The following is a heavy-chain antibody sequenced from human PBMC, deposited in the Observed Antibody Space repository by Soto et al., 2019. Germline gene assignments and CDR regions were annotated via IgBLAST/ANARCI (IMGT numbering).Heavy chain of an antibody. CDR3: ARDQRWHDVVWWLGP. Sequence: ASVKVSCKAIGYSFTSHYMHWVRQAPGQGLEWMGTIYPGGVNIGYAQKFKGRVTMTKDTSTSTVYMELNSLTSEDTAVYYCARDQRWHDVVWWLGPWGQGTLVTVSS. CDR1: GYSFTSHY. J-gene: IGHJ5*02. D-gene: IGHD3-16*01. CDR2: IYPGGVNI. V-gene: IGHV1-46*03.